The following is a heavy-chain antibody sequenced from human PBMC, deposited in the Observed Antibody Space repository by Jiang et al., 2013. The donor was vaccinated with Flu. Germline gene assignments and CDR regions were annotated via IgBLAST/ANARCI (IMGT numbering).Heavy chain of an antibody. CDR3: ARDSYYYDSSGYWDAFDI. D-gene: IGHD3-22*01. Sequence: QLLESGGGLVQPGGSLRLSCAASGFTFSSYWMSWVRQAPGKGLEWVANIKQDGSEKYYVDSVKGRFTISRDNAKNSLYLQMNSLRAEDTAVYYCARDSYYYDSSGYWDAFDIWGQGTMVTVSS. CDR2: IKQDGSEK. V-gene: IGHV3-7*03. CDR1: GFTFSSYW. J-gene: IGHJ3*02.